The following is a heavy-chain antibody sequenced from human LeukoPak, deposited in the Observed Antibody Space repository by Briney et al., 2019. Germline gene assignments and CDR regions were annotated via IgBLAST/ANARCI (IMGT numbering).Heavy chain of an antibody. V-gene: IGHV1-2*02. CDR3: ARVAYGDYQDY. J-gene: IGHJ4*02. CDR1: GYTFTGYY. CDR2: TNPNSGDT. D-gene: IGHD4-17*01. Sequence: ASVKVSCKASGYTFTGYYIHWVRQAPGQGLEWMGWTNPNSGDTNYAQKFYGRVTMTRDTSITTAYMELSRLRFDDTAIYYCARVAYGDYQDYWGQGTLVTVSS.